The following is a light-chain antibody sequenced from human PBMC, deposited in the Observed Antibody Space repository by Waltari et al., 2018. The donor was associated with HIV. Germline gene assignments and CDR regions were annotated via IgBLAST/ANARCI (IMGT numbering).Light chain of an antibody. CDR3: QQYNNWPGT. J-gene: IGKJ1*01. CDR2: GAS. CDR1: QSVSTN. Sequence: EILLTQSPATLSVSPGERATLSCRASQSVSTNLAWYQRKPGQAPRLLIYGASTRATGIPARFSGSGSGTEFTLTIGSLQSEDFAVYCCQQYNNWPGTFGQGTKVEIK. V-gene: IGKV3-15*01.